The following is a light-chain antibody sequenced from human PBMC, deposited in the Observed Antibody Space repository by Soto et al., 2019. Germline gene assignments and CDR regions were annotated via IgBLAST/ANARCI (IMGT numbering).Light chain of an antibody. CDR3: VLYMGSGTVV. V-gene: IGLV8-61*01. CDR2: STN. Sequence: QTVVTQEPSFSVSPGGTVTLTCGLSSGSVSTSYYPSWYQQTPGQAPRTLIYSTNTRSSGVPDRFSGSILGNKAALTITGAQADDESDYSCVLYMGSGTVVYGGGTKLTVL. J-gene: IGLJ2*01. CDR1: SGSVSTSYY.